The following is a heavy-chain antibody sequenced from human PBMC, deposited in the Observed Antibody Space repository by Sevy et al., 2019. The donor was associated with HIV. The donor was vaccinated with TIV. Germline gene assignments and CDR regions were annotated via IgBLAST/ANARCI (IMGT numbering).Heavy chain of an antibody. CDR1: GFTFSNAW. D-gene: IGHD2-15*01. CDR3: TTCSGGSCYSNS. V-gene: IGHV3-15*01. CDR2: IKSKTDGGTK. J-gene: IGHJ4*02. Sequence: GGSLRLSCAASGFTFSNAWMSWVRQAPGKGLEWVGRIKSKTDGGTKDYAAHVKGRFTISRDESKNTLYLQMNSLKTEDTAVYYCTTCSGGSCYSNSWGQGTLVTVSS.